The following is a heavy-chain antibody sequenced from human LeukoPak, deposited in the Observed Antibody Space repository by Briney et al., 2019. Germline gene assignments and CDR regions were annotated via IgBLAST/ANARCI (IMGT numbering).Heavy chain of an antibody. CDR2: ISYDGSNK. CDR1: GFTFSSYG. V-gene: IGHV3-30*03. Sequence: GGSLRLSCAASGFTFSSYGMHWVRQAPGKGLEWVAVISYDGSNKYYADSVKGRFTISRDNSKNTLYLQMNSLRAEDTAVYYCAREGYSSGWYGGGYYFDYWGQGTLVTVSS. CDR3: AREGYSSGWYGGGYYFDY. D-gene: IGHD6-19*01. J-gene: IGHJ4*02.